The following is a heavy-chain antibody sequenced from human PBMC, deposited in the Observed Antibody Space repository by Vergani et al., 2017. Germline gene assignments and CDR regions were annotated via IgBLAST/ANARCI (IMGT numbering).Heavy chain of an antibody. J-gene: IGHJ4*02. CDR1: GFTFSSYA. V-gene: IGHV3-64*07. D-gene: IGHD6-13*01. Sequence: EVQLLESGGGLVQPGGSLRLSCAASGFTFSSYAMHWVRQAPGKGLEYVSAISSNGGSTYYADSVKGRFTISRDNSKNTLYLQMGSLRAEDMAVYYCARGGSSWYTQFIDYWGQGTLVTVSA. CDR3: ARGGSSWYTQFIDY. CDR2: ISSNGGST.